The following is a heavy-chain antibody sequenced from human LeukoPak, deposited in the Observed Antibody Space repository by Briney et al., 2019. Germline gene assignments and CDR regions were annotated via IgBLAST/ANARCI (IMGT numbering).Heavy chain of an antibody. D-gene: IGHD4/OR15-4a*01. CDR3: ARDGYGALRFDC. J-gene: IGHJ4*02. CDR2: LSSSGSHT. V-gene: IGHV3-11*06. Sequence: SPGGSLRLSCAPSVLTVSDYYTSWIPQAPQKGVEWVSYLSSSGSHTNFADSVEGRFTISRDNAKNSLYLQMNSLRVEDTAVYYCARDGYGALRFDCWGQGTLVTVSS. CDR1: VLTVSDYY.